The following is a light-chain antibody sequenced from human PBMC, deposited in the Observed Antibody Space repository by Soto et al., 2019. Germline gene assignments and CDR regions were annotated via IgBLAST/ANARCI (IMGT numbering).Light chain of an antibody. Sequence: DIVLTQSPGTLSLSPGERATLSCRASQSVSSTYLAWYQQKPGQAPRLLIYGASSRANGIPDRFSGSGSGTDFTLTISRLEPEDFAVYYCQQYGRSSMYTFGQGTKLDI. V-gene: IGKV3-20*01. CDR1: QSVSSTY. CDR3: QQYGRSSMYT. CDR2: GAS. J-gene: IGKJ2*01.